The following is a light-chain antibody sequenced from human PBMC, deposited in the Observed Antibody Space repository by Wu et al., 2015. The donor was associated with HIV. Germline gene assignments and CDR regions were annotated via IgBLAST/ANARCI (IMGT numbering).Light chain of an antibody. Sequence: DIQMTQSPSSVSASVGDTVSITCRASQSISNYLNWYQQKPGKAPKLLISAASSLQSGVPSRFSGSGSGTDFTLSISSLQPEDFATYYCQQSYSTPPITFGQGTRLE. J-gene: IGKJ5*01. CDR3: QQSYSTPPIT. CDR2: AAS. CDR1: QSISNY. V-gene: IGKV1-39*01.